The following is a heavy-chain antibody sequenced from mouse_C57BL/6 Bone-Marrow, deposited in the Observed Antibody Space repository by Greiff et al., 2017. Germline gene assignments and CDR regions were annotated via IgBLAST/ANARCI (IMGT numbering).Heavy chain of an antibody. J-gene: IGHJ2*01. CDR2: ISDGGSYT. Sequence: DVMLVESGGGLVKPGGSLKLSCAASGFTFSSYAMSWVRQTPEKRLEWVATISDGGSYTYYPDNVKGRFTISRDNAKNNLYLQMSHLKSEDTAMDYCARDGAGTGGDYWGQGTTLTVSS. V-gene: IGHV5-4*01. CDR3: ARDGAGTGGDY. D-gene: IGHD4-1*01. CDR1: GFTFSSYA.